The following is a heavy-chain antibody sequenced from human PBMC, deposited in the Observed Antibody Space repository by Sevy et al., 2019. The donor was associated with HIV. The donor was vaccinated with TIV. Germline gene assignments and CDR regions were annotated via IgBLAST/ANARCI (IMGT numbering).Heavy chain of an antibody. Sequence: SETLSLTCTVSGVSISSFYWSWIRQPPGKGLEWSGNIYYSGSTNYIPSLKSRVTISVDTSKNQFSLKLSSVTAADTAVYYCARRYFYDSRGSTVFDYWGQGTLVTVSS. J-gene: IGHJ4*02. CDR3: ARRYFYDSRGSTVFDY. D-gene: IGHD3-22*01. CDR2: IYYSGST. V-gene: IGHV4-59*13. CDR1: GVSISSFY.